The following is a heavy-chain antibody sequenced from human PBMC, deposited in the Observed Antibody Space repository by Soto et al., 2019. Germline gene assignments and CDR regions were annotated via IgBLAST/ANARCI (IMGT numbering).Heavy chain of an antibody. CDR3: ARGGLGCTNGVCWNFDY. D-gene: IGHD2-8*01. V-gene: IGHV1-3*01. CDR1: GYTFTSYA. Sequence: GASVKVSCKASGYTFTSYAMQWVRQAPGQRLEWMGWINAGNGNTKYSQKFQGRVTITRDTSASTAYMELSSLRSEDTAVYYCARGGLGCTNGVCWNFDYWGQGTLVTVSS. CDR2: INAGNGNT. J-gene: IGHJ4*02.